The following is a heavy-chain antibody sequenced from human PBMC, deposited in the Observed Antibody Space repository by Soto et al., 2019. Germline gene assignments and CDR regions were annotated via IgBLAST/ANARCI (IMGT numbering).Heavy chain of an antibody. J-gene: IGHJ5*02. V-gene: IGHV3-64D*06. CDR1: GFTFSEYS. CDR2: ISSDGDIT. CDR3: VKVSAFYDILTGYYSTNFFDP. Sequence: GGSLRLSCSASGFTFSEYSMHWVRQAPGKGLQYVSTISSDGDITYYADSVKGRFTISRDNSKDTLYLQMNSLRPEDTAVYYCVKVSAFYDILTGYYSTNFFDPWGQGTLVTVSS. D-gene: IGHD3-9*01.